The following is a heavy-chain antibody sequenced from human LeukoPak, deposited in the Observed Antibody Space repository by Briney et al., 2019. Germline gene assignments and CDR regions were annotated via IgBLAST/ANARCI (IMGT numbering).Heavy chain of an antibody. CDR1: GASIRSGEYY. Sequence: SQTLSLTCTVSGASIRSGEYYWSWIRQPPGKGLEWIGNIYYSGSTNYNPSLKSRVTISVDTSKNQFSLKLSSVTAADTAVYYCARDRSPEHYYDSSHWDYYYGMDVWGQGTTVTVSS. J-gene: IGHJ6*02. CDR3: ARDRSPEHYYDSSHWDYYYGMDV. V-gene: IGHV4-61*08. CDR2: IYYSGST. D-gene: IGHD3-22*01.